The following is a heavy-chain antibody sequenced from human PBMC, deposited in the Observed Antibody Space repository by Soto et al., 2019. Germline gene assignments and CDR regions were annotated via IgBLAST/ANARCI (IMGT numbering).Heavy chain of an antibody. J-gene: IGHJ6*02. CDR1: GFTFTSYA. V-gene: IGHV3-23*01. CDR2: ISGTGGST. D-gene: IGHD3-3*01. CDR3: ASSYTATWFDYSHYGMDV. Sequence: GWSLRLSCAASGFTFTSYAMSWVRQAPGKGLEWVSTISGTGGSTYYPDSVKGRFTISRDNSKNTLYLQMNSLRAADTAVYYCASSYTATWFDYSHYGMDVWGQGTTVTVSS.